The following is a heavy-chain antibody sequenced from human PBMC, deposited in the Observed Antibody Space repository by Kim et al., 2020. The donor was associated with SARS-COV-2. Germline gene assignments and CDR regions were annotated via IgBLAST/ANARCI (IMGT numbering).Heavy chain of an antibody. V-gene: IGHV1-3*01. D-gene: IGHD3-3*01. CDR3: ARDHPVDPSIFGLIIILPYFDS. J-gene: IGHJ4*02. Sequence: ASVKVSCKASGYTFTSYAMRWVRQAPGQRLEWMGWINAGNGNTKYSQKFQGILTITTDKSTSTAYMELSSLRSEDTAVYYCARDHPVDPSIFGLIIILPYFDSWGPGTLVPVSP. CDR2: INAGNGNT. CDR1: GYTFTSYA.